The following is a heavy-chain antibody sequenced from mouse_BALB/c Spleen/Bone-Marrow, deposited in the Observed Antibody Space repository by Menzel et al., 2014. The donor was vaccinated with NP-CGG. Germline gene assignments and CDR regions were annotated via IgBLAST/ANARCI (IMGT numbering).Heavy chain of an antibody. J-gene: IGHJ2*01. CDR3: ARLDGSKGFDY. V-gene: IGHV3-1*02. Sequence: EVKVVESGPDLVKPSQSLSLTCTVTGYSITSGYSWHWIRQFPGNKLEWMAYIHNSGVTNFNPSLKSRISISRDTSKNQFFLQLNSVTTEDTATYYCARLDGSKGFDYWGQGTTLTVSS. CDR1: GYSITSGYS. D-gene: IGHD1-1*01. CDR2: IHNSGVT.